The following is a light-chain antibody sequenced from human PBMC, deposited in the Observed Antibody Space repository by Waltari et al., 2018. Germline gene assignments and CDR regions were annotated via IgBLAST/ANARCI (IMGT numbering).Light chain of an antibody. CDR2: LGS. CDR1: QSLLQSNGYTY. V-gene: IGKV2-28*01. Sequence: DIVMTQSPLSLPVTLGEPASISCRSSQSLLQSNGYTYLDWYLQKPGQSPQLLIYLGSNRASGVPDRVSGSGSGTDFTLKISRVEAEDVGVYYCMQALQTPRTFGQGTKVEIK. CDR3: MQALQTPRT. J-gene: IGKJ1*01.